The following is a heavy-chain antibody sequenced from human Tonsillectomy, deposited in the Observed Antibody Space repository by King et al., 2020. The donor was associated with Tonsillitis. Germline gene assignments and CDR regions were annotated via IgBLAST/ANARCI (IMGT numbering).Heavy chain of an antibody. CDR3: ARRYNWFDP. J-gene: IGHJ5*02. CDR2: IFSNGAK. CDR1: GFSLSNARMG. Sequence: TLKESGPVLVKPTETLTLTCTVSGFSLSNARMGVSWIRQPPGKALEWLAHIFSNGAKSFSTTLKSRLTISKDTSKNQLVLTMTNMDPVDTATYYCARRYNWFDPWGPGTLVTVSS. V-gene: IGHV2-26*01.